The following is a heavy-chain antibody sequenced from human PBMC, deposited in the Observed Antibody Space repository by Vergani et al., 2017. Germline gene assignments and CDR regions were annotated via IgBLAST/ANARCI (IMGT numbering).Heavy chain of an antibody. CDR3: AGDTHSWQRADR. V-gene: IGHV4-59*02. J-gene: IGHJ5*02. D-gene: IGHD6-13*01. CDR2: LSTTGAA. Sequence: QAQLQESGPGLVKPSETLSLTCHVFGVSVTDYNCNWIRQAPGKGLEWIGSLSTTGAATHASHNPSLKSRVSISVDTSKSQFSLRLTSVTAADSAIYYCAGDTHSWQRADRWGQGNLVTVSS. CDR1: GVSVTDYN.